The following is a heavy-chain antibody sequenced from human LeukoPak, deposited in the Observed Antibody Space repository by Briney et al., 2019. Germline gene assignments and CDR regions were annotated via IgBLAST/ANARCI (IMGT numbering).Heavy chain of an antibody. V-gene: IGHV3-21*01. CDR2: ISESSVYI. D-gene: IGHD3-16*02. J-gene: IGHJ4*02. CDR3: GRFNSVSGGYPPSDLAY. CDR1: GFTFSSYI. Sequence: PGGSLRLSCAGSGFTFSSYIMNWVRHAPGKGLEWVSSISESSVYINYADSVKGRFTISRDNAKYSLYLQMTSLRAEDTAVYYCGRFNSVSGGYPPSDLAYWGEGTLVT.